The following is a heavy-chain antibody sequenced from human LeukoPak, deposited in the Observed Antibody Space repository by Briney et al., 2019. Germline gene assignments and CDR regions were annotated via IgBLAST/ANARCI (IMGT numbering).Heavy chain of an antibody. J-gene: IGHJ3*02. V-gene: IGHV3-7*04. CDR2: IRQDGSEK. D-gene: IGHD3-10*01. Sequence: GGSLRLSCAAYGSTFTRYWMSWVRQAPGKGLEWVANIRQDGSEKYYVDSVKGRFTISRDNAKNSLYLQMNSLRAEDTAVYYCARGDYYDSGTSFIDAFDIWGQGTMVTVSS. CDR1: GSTFTRYW. CDR3: ARGDYYDSGTSFIDAFDI.